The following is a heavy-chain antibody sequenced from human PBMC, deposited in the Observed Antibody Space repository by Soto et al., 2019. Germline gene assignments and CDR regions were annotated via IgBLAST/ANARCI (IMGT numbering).Heavy chain of an antibody. CDR2: ITFDGSNQ. J-gene: IGHJ4*02. Sequence: QVQMVESGGGVVQPGRSLRLSCAASGFTLNKYAMHWVRQAPGKGLEWMAVITFDGSNQFHADSVKGRFTLSRDNSKNTMYLQMNSLRTEDTAVYYCARTSYESSGYYFFDYWGQGTLVTVSS. V-gene: IGHV3-30-3*01. CDR1: GFTLNKYA. CDR3: ARTSYESSGYYFFDY. D-gene: IGHD3-22*01.